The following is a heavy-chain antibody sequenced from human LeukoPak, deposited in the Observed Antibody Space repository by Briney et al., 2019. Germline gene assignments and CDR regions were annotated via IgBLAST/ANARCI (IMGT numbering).Heavy chain of an antibody. J-gene: IGHJ4*02. CDR2: INHSGST. D-gene: IGHD1-26*01. CDR3: ARGPEWELPNGY. Sequence: SETLSLTCAVYGGSFSGYYWSWIRQPSGKGLEWIGEINHSGSTNYNPSLKSRVTISVDTSKNQFSLKLSSVTAADTAVYYCARGPEWELPNGYWGQGTLVTVS. V-gene: IGHV4-34*01. CDR1: GGSFSGYY.